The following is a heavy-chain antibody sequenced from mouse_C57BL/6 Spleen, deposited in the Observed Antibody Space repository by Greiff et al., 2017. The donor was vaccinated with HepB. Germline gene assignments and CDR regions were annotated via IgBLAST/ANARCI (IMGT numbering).Heavy chain of an antibody. CDR2: ILPGSGST. CDR3: ARPFYGSREFAY. CDR1: GYTFTGYW. Sequence: QVQLKQSGAELMKPGASVKLSCKATGYTFTGYWIEWVKQRPGHGLEWIGEILPGSGSTNYNEKFKGKATFTADTSSNTAYMQLSSLTTEDSAIYYCARPFYGSREFAYWGQGTLVTVSA. D-gene: IGHD1-1*01. V-gene: IGHV1-9*01. J-gene: IGHJ3*01.